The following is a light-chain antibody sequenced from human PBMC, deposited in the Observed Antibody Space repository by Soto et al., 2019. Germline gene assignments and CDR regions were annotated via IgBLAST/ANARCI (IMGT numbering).Light chain of an antibody. CDR3: QQLNGYLALT. J-gene: IGKJ4*01. Sequence: DIQLTQSPSFLSASIGDRVTITCRASQGISNYLAWYQQKPGKAPRLLIYDASTLQSGVPSRFSDSRSGTEFTLTISSLQPEDFATYYCQQLNGYLALTFGGGTKVEIK. V-gene: IGKV1-9*01. CDR1: QGISNY. CDR2: DAS.